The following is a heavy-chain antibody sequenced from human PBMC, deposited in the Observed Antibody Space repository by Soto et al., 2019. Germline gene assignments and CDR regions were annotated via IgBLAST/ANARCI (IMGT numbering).Heavy chain of an antibody. V-gene: IGHV1-69*12. CDR1: GGTFSSYA. Sequence: QVQLVQSGAEVKKPGSSVKASCKASGGTFSSYAISWVRQAPGQGLEWMGGIIPIFGTANYAQKFQGRVTITADESTSTAYMELSSLRSEDTAVYYCARIPSVTRNYYYYYGMDVWGQGTTVTVSS. CDR3: ARIPSVTRNYYYYYGMDV. CDR2: IIPIFGTA. J-gene: IGHJ6*02. D-gene: IGHD4-17*01.